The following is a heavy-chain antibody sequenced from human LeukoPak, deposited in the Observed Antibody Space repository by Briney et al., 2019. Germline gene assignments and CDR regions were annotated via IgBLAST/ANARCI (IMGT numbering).Heavy chain of an antibody. CDR3: ARVARRITIFGVVIIEGFDY. D-gene: IGHD3-3*01. CDR1: GYTFTSYY. V-gene: IGHV1-46*01. CDR2: INPSGGST. J-gene: IGHJ4*02. Sequence: ASVKVSCKASGYTFTSYYMHWVRQAPGQGLEWMGIINPSGGSTSYAQKFQGRVTITADESTSTAYMELSSLRSEDTAVYYCARVARRITIFGVVIIEGFDYWGQGTLVTVSS.